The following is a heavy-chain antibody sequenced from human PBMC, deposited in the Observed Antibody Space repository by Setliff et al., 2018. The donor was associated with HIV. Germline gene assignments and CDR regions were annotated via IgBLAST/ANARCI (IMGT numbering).Heavy chain of an antibody. CDR3: TTGTRLVD. J-gene: IGHJ4*02. CDR2: IKSKTDGGTT. V-gene: IGHV3-15*01. D-gene: IGHD2-21*01. Sequence: GGSLRLSCAGSDSGDSGFIFSDYFMTWVRQAPGKGLEWVGRIKSKTDGGTTDYAAPVKGRFTISRDDSKNTLYLQMNSLKIEDTAVYYCTTGTRLVDWGQGALVTVSS. CDR1: GFIFSDYF.